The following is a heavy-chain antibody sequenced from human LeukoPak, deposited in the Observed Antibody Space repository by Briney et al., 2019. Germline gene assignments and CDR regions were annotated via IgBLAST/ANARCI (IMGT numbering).Heavy chain of an antibody. V-gene: IGHV4-4*07. CDR2: IYTSGST. D-gene: IGHD3-22*01. J-gene: IGHJ4*02. Sequence: PSETLSLTCTVSGGSISSYYWSWIWQPAGKGLEWIGRIYTSGSTNHNPSLKSRATMSVDTSKNQFSLKLSSVTAADTAVYYCARSNTLNYYDSSGYYYFDYWGQGTLVTVSS. CDR1: GGSISSYY. CDR3: ARSNTLNYYDSSGYYYFDY.